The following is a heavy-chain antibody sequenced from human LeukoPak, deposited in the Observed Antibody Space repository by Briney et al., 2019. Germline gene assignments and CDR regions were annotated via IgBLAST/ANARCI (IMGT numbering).Heavy chain of an antibody. CDR3: ARDTNYYDTSGYYSGSDFDY. J-gene: IGHJ4*02. CDR1: GFTFSTYT. V-gene: IGHV3-21*01. CDR2: ITSTSYI. Sequence: GGSLRLSCAASGFTFSTYTMNWVRQAPGEGLEWVSSITSTSYIYYSDSVKGRFTISRDDAKKSLFLQMSSLRAEDTAVYYCARDTNYYDTSGYYSGSDFDYWGQGTLVTVSS. D-gene: IGHD3-22*01.